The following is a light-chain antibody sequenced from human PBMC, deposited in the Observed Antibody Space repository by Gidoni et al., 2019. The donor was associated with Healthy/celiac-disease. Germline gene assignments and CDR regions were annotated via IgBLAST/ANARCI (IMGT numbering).Light chain of an antibody. Sequence: EIVLTQSPATLSLSPGERATLSCRASQSVSSYLAWYQQKPGQAPRLLIYDASNRATGIPARFSGSGSGTDFTLTISSLEPEDFAVYYCQQRSNWLGYTFXXXTKLEIK. J-gene: IGKJ2*01. CDR1: QSVSSY. V-gene: IGKV3-11*01. CDR2: DAS. CDR3: QQRSNWLGYT.